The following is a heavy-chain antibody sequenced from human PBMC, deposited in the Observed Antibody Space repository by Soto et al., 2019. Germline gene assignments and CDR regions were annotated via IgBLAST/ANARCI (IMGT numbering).Heavy chain of an antibody. J-gene: IGHJ4*02. Sequence: QVQMVKSGAEVKKPGSSEKVSCKASGGTFSSYAISWVRQAPGQGLEWMGGIIPIFGTANYAQKFQGRVTITADESTSTAYMELSSLRSEDTAVYYCARGGLAGIAPRPYYFDYWGQGTLVTVSS. CDR1: GGTFSSYA. CDR3: ARGGLAGIAPRPYYFDY. V-gene: IGHV1-69*01. D-gene: IGHD6-6*01. CDR2: IIPIFGTA.